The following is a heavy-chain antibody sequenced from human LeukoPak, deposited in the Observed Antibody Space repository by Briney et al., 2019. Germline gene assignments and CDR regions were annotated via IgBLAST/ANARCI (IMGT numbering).Heavy chain of an antibody. CDR1: GVSISSYY. V-gene: IGHV4-59*08. Sequence: SETLSLTCTVSGVSISSYYWSWIRQPPGKGLEWIGYIYYSGSTNYNPSLKSRVTISVDTSKTQFSLKLTSVTAADTAVYYCASTRGHSYGWGAFDIWGQGTMVTVS. D-gene: IGHD5-18*01. CDR3: ASTRGHSYGWGAFDI. J-gene: IGHJ3*02. CDR2: IYYSGST.